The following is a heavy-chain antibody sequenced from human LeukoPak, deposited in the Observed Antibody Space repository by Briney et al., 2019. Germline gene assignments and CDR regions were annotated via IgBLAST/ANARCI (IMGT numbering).Heavy chain of an antibody. CDR1: GFTFDDYG. V-gene: IGHV3-9*01. D-gene: IGHD6-6*01. J-gene: IGHJ4*02. CDR2: INYQSARF. Sequence: GGSLRLSCAASGFTFDDYGLHWVRQVPGKGLEWVSGINYQSARFDADSVKGRFTISRDNAKNLLYLLMDSLRPEDSALYYCVKDAGIAARPWYFDSGGQGTQVIGSS. CDR3: VKDAGIAARPWYFDS.